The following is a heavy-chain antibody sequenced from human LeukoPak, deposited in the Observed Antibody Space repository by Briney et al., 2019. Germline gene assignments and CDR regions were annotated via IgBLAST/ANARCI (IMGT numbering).Heavy chain of an antibody. V-gene: IGHV4-31*03. Sequence: SQTLSLTCTVSGGSISIGGYYWSWIRQHPGKGLEWIGYIYYSGSTYYNPSLKSRVTISVDTSKNQFSLKLSSVTAADTAVYYCARAINYGGNFDYWGQGTLVTVSS. D-gene: IGHD4-23*01. CDR3: ARAINYGGNFDY. CDR1: GGSISIGGYY. CDR2: IYYSGST. J-gene: IGHJ4*02.